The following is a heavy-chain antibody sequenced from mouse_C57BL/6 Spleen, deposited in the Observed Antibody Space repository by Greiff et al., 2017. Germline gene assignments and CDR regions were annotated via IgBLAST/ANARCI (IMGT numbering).Heavy chain of an antibody. CDR2: IYPGDGDT. CDR3: ARRDIGDAMDY. Sequence: QVQLQQSGAELVKPGASVKISCKASGYAFSSYWMNWVKQRPGKGLEWIGQIYPGDGDTNYNGKFKGKATLTADKSSSTAYMQRSSLTSEDSAVYFCARRDIGDAMDYWGQGTSVTVSS. V-gene: IGHV1-80*01. CDR1: GYAFSSYW. D-gene: IGHD3-3*01. J-gene: IGHJ4*01.